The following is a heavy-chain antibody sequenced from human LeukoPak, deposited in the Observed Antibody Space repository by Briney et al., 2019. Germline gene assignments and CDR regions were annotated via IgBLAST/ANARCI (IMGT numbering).Heavy chain of an antibody. CDR1: GFTFSSYW. J-gene: IGHJ3*02. CDR2: IKQDGSEK. D-gene: IGHD2-21*01. CDR3: ARVDPLLSFDI. V-gene: IGHV3-7*01. Sequence: GGSLRLSCAASGFTFSSYWMSWVPQAPGKGLEGVANIKQDGSEKYYVDSVKGRFTISRDNAKSSLYLQMNSLRAEDTAVYYCARVDPLLSFDIWGQGTMVTVSS.